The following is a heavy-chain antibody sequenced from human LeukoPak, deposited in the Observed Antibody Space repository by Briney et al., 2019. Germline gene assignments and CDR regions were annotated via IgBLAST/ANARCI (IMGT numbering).Heavy chain of an antibody. D-gene: IGHD3/OR15-3a*01. V-gene: IGHV3-30*01. Sequence: GGSLRLSCAASGFTFSGYAMEWVRQAPGKGLEWVAVITPDGSKQYYADSLKGRLTISRDNSKNTLYLQMNSLRLEDTAVYYCARGLYTNIWTEAFWGKGTLVTVS. CDR2: ITPDGSKQ. CDR1: GFTFSGYA. CDR3: ARGLYTNIWTEAF. J-gene: IGHJ4*02.